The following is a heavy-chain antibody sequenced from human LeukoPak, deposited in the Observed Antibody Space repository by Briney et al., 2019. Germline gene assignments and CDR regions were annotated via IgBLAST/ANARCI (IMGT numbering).Heavy chain of an antibody. CDR3: AKDSSGWYSTVPYYFDY. Sequence: GGSLRLSCAASGLTFSSDWMHWVRQVPGKGLVWVSRINSDAGTINYADSVKGRFTISRDNAKNTLYLQMNNLRAEDTAVYYCAKDSSGWYSTVPYYFDYWGQGTLVTVSS. CDR1: GLTFSSDW. J-gene: IGHJ4*02. CDR2: INSDAGTI. V-gene: IGHV3-74*01. D-gene: IGHD6-19*01.